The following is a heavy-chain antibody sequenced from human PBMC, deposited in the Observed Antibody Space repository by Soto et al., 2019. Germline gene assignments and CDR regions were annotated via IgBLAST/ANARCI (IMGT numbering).Heavy chain of an antibody. CDR2: IYSGGST. Sequence: PGGSLRLSCAASGFTVSSNYMSWVRQAPGKGLEWVSVIYSGGSTYYADSVKGRFTISRDNSKNTLYLQMNSLRAEETAVYYCETHKVAGTHYYYGMDVWGQGTTVTVSS. J-gene: IGHJ6*02. CDR3: ETHKVAGTHYYYGMDV. D-gene: IGHD6-19*01. V-gene: IGHV3-53*01. CDR1: GFTVSSNY.